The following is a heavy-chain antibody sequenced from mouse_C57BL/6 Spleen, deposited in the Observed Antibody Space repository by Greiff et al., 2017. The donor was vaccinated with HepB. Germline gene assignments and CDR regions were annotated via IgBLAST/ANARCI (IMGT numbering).Heavy chain of an antibody. Sequence: EVKLEESGGGLVKPGGSLKLSCAASGFTFSSYAMSWVRQTPEKRLEWVATISDGGSYTYYPDNVKGRFTISRDNAKNNLYLQMSHLKSEDTAMYYCARDPTGTPDYWGQGTTLTVSS. CDR3: ARDPTGTPDY. CDR1: GFTFSSYA. V-gene: IGHV5-4*01. D-gene: IGHD4-1*01. CDR2: ISDGGSYT. J-gene: IGHJ2*01.